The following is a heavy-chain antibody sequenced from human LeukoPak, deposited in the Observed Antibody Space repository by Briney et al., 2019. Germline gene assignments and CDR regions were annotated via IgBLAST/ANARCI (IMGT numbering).Heavy chain of an antibody. CDR2: IYYSGST. D-gene: IGHD3-10*01. Sequence: PSETLSLTCTVSGGSISSSSYYWGWIRQAPGKGLEWLGSIYYSGSTYYNPSLKSRVTISVDTSKNQFSLKLSSVTAADTAVYYCAKTPRYYYGSGSYSPDYWGQGTLVTVSS. CDR1: GGSISSSSYY. V-gene: IGHV4-39*07. CDR3: AKTPRYYYGSGSYSPDY. J-gene: IGHJ4*02.